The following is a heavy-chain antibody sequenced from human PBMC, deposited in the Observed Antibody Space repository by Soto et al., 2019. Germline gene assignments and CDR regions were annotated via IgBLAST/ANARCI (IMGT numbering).Heavy chain of an antibody. CDR1: GYTFTSYD. V-gene: IGHV1-8*01. Sequence: QVQLVQSGAEVKKPGASVKVSCKASGYTFTSYDINWVRQATGQGLEWMGWMNPNSGNTGYAQKFQGRVTMTRNTSISTAYMELSSLRSEDTAVYYCARWMVVTARYYYGMDVWGQGTTVTVSS. J-gene: IGHJ6*02. CDR2: MNPNSGNT. D-gene: IGHD2-21*02. CDR3: ARWMVVTARYYYGMDV.